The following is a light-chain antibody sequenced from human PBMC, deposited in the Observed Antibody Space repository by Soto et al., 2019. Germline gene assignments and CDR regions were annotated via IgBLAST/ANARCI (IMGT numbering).Light chain of an antibody. V-gene: IGKV3-20*01. Sequence: TQSPSSLSASVGDRATLSCRASQSVSGSYLAWYQQKPGQAPRLLIYDASSRATGIPDRFSGSGSGTDFTLTISRLEPEDFAVYYCQQYASSPRTFGQGTKVDIK. CDR1: QSVSGSY. J-gene: IGKJ1*01. CDR2: DAS. CDR3: QQYASSPRT.